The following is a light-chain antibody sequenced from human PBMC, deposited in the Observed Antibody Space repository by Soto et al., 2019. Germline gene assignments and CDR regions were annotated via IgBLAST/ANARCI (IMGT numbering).Light chain of an antibody. J-gene: IGKJ1*01. V-gene: IGKV1-5*03. CDR1: QGISNR. Sequence: DVQMIQSPSILSASVGDRVTITCRASQGISNRLAWYQQKPGKAPKLLIYQASSLKSGVPSRFGGSGSGTKFTLTITSLQPDDFATYYCQQYNSHWTFGQGTKVDI. CDR3: QQYNSHWT. CDR2: QAS.